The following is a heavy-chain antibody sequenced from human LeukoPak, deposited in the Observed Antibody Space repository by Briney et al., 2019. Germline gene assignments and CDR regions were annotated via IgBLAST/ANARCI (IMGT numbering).Heavy chain of an antibody. CDR3: AKQLGYCSDGSCYFPY. J-gene: IGHJ4*02. D-gene: IGHD2-15*01. Sequence: GGSLRLSCAASGFTFSSSAMSWVRQAPGKGLEWVSAISNNGGYTYYADSVQGRFTISRDNSKSTLCLQMNSLRAEDTAVYYCAKQLGYCSDGSCYFPYWGQGTLVTASS. V-gene: IGHV3-23*01. CDR1: GFTFSSSA. CDR2: ISNNGGYT.